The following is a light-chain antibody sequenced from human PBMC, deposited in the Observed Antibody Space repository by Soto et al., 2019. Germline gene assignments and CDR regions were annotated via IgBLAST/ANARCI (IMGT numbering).Light chain of an antibody. V-gene: IGKV1-39*01. CDR3: QQYNNYPWT. CDR1: QSISSY. CDR2: AAS. J-gene: IGKJ1*01. Sequence: DIQTTQSPSSLSASVGDRVTITCRAGQSISSYLNWYQQKPGKAPKLLIYAASSLQSGVPSRFSGSGSGTDFTLTISSLQPDDFSTFYCQQYNNYPWTFGQGTKVDIK.